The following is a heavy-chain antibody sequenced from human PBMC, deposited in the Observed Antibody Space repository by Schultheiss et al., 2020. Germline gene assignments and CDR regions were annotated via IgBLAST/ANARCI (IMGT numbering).Heavy chain of an antibody. CDR1: GGSISSYY. V-gene: IGHV4-59*12. Sequence: SETLSLTCTVSGGSISSYYWSWIRQTPGKGLEWIGYIYYSGSTTYNPSLKSRVTMSGDTSKNQFSLKLSSVTAADTAVYYCARDYGGLSFWGQGTLVTGSS. D-gene: IGHD4-23*01. J-gene: IGHJ4*02. CDR3: ARDYGGLSF. CDR2: IYYSGST.